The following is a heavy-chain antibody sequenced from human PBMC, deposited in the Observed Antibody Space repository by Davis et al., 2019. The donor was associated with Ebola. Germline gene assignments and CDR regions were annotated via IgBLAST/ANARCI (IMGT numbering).Heavy chain of an antibody. D-gene: IGHD1-26*01. Sequence: PGGSLRLSCAASGFTFSGSAMHWVRQASGKGLEWVGRIRSKANSYATAYAASVKGRFTISRDDSKNTAYLQMNSLKTEDTAVYYCTRPTTSGSSGLWGQGTLVTVSS. CDR2: IRSKANSYAT. CDR3: TRPTTSGSSGL. J-gene: IGHJ4*02. V-gene: IGHV3-73*01. CDR1: GFTFSGSA.